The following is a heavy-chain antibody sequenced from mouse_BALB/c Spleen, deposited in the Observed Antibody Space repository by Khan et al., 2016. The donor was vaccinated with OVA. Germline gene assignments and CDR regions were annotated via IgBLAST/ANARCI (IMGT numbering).Heavy chain of an antibody. CDR2: IWAGGDT. CDR3: ARDRNYGNSRAMDY. Sequence: QVQLKQSGPGLVAPSQSLSIICTVSGFSLTSNGVYWVRQPPGKGLEWLGVIWAGGDTNYNSALMSRLSISKDNSKSQVFLKMNSLQTDDTAMDYGARDRNYGNSRAMDYWGQGTSVTVSS. J-gene: IGHJ4*01. CDR1: GFSLTSNG. D-gene: IGHD2-1*01. V-gene: IGHV2-9*02.